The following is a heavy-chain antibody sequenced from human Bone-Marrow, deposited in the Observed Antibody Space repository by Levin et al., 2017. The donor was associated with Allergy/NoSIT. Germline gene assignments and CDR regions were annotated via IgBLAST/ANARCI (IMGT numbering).Heavy chain of an antibody. CDR1: GYSLTNTG. D-gene: IGHD6-19*01. J-gene: IGHJ4*02. CDR3: ARLGRRGWYDY. V-gene: IGHV1-18*01. Sequence: ASVKVSCRDSGYSLTNTGITWVRQAPGQGLEWMGWISPNNGYTDYAQKFKGRVTMTTDRPTGTAYLELRSLTSDDTAVYFCARLGRRGWYDYWGPGTLVTVSS. CDR2: ISPNNGYT.